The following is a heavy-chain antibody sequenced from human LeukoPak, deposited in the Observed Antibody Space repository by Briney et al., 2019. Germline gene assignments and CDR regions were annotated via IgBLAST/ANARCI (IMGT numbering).Heavy chain of an antibody. Sequence: QSGGSLRLSCAASGFTFSSYWMHWVRQAPGKGLVWVSRINSDGSSTSYADSVKGRFTISRDNAKNTLYLQMNSLRAEDTAVYYCARSTGKHGYSYGYGGHFDYWGQGTLVTVSS. CDR2: INSDGSST. V-gene: IGHV3-74*01. J-gene: IGHJ4*02. CDR3: ARSTGKHGYSYGYGGHFDY. CDR1: GFTFSSYW. D-gene: IGHD5-18*01.